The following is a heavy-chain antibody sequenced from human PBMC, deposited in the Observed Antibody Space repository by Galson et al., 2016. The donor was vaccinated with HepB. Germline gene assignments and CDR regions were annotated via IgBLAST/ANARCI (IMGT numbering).Heavy chain of an antibody. V-gene: IGHV1-46*01. J-gene: IGHJ6*02. CDR2: INPSGGGT. D-gene: IGHD3-16*02. CDR1: GYTFGDYY. Sequence: SAKVSCKASGYTFGDYYMHWVRQAPGQGLEWMGIINPSGGGTGYAQKFQGRVTITRDTSTSTVYMEVRSLRSEDTAVYYCARDQPIVLGRYFLHRSYYYGMDVWGQGTTVTVSS. CDR3: ARDQPIVLGRYFLHRSYYYGMDV.